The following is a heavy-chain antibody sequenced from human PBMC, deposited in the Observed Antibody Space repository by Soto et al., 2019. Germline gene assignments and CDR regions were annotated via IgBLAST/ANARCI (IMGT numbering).Heavy chain of an antibody. Sequence: QVQLVQSGAEVKKPGASVKVSCKASGYTFTGYYMHWVRQAPGQGLEWMGWINPNSGGTNYAQKFQGRVTMTRDTSISKAYMELSRLRSDDTAVYYCTATYYYDSSGYYYRDWGQGTLVTVSS. D-gene: IGHD3-22*01. V-gene: IGHV1-2*02. CDR3: TATYYYDSSGYYYRD. CDR2: INPNSGGT. J-gene: IGHJ4*02. CDR1: GYTFTGYY.